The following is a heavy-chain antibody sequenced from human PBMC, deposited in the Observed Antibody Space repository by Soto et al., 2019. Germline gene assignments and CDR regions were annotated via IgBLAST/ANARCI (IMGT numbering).Heavy chain of an antibody. Sequence: GGSLRLSCAASGFTFDDYAMHWVRQAPGKGLEWVSGISWNSGSIGYADSVKGRFTISRDNAKNSLYLQMNSLRAEDTALYYCAKDSHEGFIAVTGNYFDYWGQGTLVTVSS. V-gene: IGHV3-9*01. J-gene: IGHJ4*02. CDR2: ISWNSGSI. D-gene: IGHD6-19*01. CDR3: AKDSHEGFIAVTGNYFDY. CDR1: GFTFDDYA.